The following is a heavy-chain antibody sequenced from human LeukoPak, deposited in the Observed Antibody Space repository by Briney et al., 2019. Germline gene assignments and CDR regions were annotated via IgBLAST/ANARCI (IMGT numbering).Heavy chain of an antibody. J-gene: IGHJ5*02. CDR3: ARIYDFWSGHPLFNWFDP. V-gene: IGHV1-2*02. CDR1: GYTFTGYY. D-gene: IGHD3-3*01. CDR2: INPNSGGT. Sequence: GASVKVSCKASGYTFTGYYMHWVRQAPGQGLEWMGWINPNSGGTNYAQKFQGRVTMTRDTSISTAYMELSRLRSDDTAVYYCARIYDFWSGHPLFNWFDPWGQGTLVTVSS.